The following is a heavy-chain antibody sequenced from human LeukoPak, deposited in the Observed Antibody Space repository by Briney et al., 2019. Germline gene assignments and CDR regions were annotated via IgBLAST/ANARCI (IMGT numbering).Heavy chain of an antibody. D-gene: IGHD3-22*01. V-gene: IGHV4-39*07. Sequence: SETLSLTCTVSGGSISSSIYYWGWVRQPPGQGLEWVASIYYSGTTFYHPSLKSRVTISVDTSKNQFSLKLSSVTAADTAVYYCAGSDLNYYDSSGYPYYFDYWGQGTLVTVSS. CDR2: IYYSGTT. CDR3: AGSDLNYYDSSGYPYYFDY. J-gene: IGHJ4*02. CDR1: GGSISSSIYY.